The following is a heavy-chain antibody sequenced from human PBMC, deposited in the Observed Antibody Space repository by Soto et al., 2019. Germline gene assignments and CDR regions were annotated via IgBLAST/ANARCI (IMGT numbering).Heavy chain of an antibody. CDR3: AREGNSSSWPLPQGWFDP. CDR1: GGSISSGGYY. Sequence: QVQLRESGPGLMEPSQTLSLTCTVSGGSISSGGYYWSWIRQHPGKGLEWIGYIYYTGNTYYNPSLKSRLTISVDTSKNQFSLKLSSVTAADTAVYYCAREGNSSSWPLPQGWFDPWGQGTLVTVSS. V-gene: IGHV4-31*03. D-gene: IGHD6-13*01. CDR2: IYYTGNT. J-gene: IGHJ5*02.